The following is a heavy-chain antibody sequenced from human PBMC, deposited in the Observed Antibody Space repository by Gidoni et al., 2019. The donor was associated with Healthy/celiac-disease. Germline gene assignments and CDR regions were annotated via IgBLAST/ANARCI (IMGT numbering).Heavy chain of an antibody. CDR1: GFTFSSES. V-gene: IGHV3-21*01. CDR2: ISSSSSYI. CDR3: ARGTEDIVLVVYAPEMIDY. J-gene: IGHJ4*02. Sequence: EVQLVESGGGLVKPGGSLRRSWAASGFTFSSESMNWVRQAPGKGLEWVSSISSSSSYIYYADSVTGRFPISRDNAKNSLYLQMNSLRAEDTAVYYCARGTEDIVLVVYAPEMIDYWGQGTLVTVSS. D-gene: IGHD2-8*02.